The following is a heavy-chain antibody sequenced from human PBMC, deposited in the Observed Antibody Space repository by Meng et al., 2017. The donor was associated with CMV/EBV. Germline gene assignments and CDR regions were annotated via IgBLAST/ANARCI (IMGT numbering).Heavy chain of an antibody. Sequence: ASVKVSCKASGYTFTSYGIGWVRQAPGQGPEWMGWISARNGNTKYAQIFEGRVTMTTDTSTNTAYMELRSLRSDDTAMYFCARIPFPHFRNGYRFDSWGQGTLVTVSS. V-gene: IGHV1-18*01. CDR1: GYTFTSYG. D-gene: IGHD3-3*02. CDR3: ARIPFPHFRNGYRFDS. CDR2: ISARNGNT. J-gene: IGHJ4*02.